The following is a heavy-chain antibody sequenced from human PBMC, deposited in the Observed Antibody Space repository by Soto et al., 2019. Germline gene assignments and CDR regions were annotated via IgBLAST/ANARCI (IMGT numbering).Heavy chain of an antibody. CDR3: ARDVDADFRTDFDY. Sequence: GESLKISCKGSGYSFTTSWIIWVRQMPGKGLEWMGRIDPSDSYTNYSPSFQGRFTISRDNAENSVYLGMESLRDEDTALYYCARDVDADFRTDFDYWGRGTLVTVSS. D-gene: IGHD4-17*01. CDR1: GYSFTTSW. V-gene: IGHV5-10-1*01. CDR2: IDPSDSYT. J-gene: IGHJ4*02.